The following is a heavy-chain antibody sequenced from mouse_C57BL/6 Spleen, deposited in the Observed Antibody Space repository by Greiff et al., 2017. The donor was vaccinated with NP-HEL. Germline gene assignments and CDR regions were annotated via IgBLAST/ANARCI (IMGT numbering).Heavy chain of an antibody. J-gene: IGHJ3*01. CDR3: ARRTAQATAWFAY. V-gene: IGHV1-80*01. CDR2: IYPGDGDT. Sequence: QVQLQQSGAELVKPGASVKISCKASGYAFSSYWMNWVKQRPGKGLEWIGQIYPGDGDTNNNGKFKGKATLTADKSSRTAYMQLSSLTSEDSAVYFWARRTAQATAWFAYWGQGPLVTVSA. CDR1: GYAFSSYW. D-gene: IGHD3-2*02.